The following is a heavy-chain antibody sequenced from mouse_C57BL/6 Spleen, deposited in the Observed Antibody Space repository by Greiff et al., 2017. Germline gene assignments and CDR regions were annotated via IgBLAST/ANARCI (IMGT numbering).Heavy chain of an antibody. CDR1: GYSITSGYY. V-gene: IGHV3-6*01. D-gene: IGHD2-4*01. CDR2: ISYDGSN. CDR3: ARDGPLYYDDDWFAY. Sequence: EVQLQQSGPGLVKPSQSLSLTCSVTGYSITSGYYWNWIRQFPGNKLEWMGYISYDGSNNYNPSLKNRISITRDTSKNQFFLKLNSVTTEDTATYYCARDGPLYYDDDWFAYWGQGTLVTVSA. J-gene: IGHJ3*01.